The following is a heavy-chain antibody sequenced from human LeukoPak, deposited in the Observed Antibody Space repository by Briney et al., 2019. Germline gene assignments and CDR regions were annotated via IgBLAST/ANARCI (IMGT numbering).Heavy chain of an antibody. J-gene: IGHJ6*02. CDR2: IYYSGTT. V-gene: IGHV4-59*01. CDR1: GGFISYYY. D-gene: IGHD4-17*01. Sequence: SETLSLTCPVSGGFISYYYWSGIRQSPWKGLEGIGYIYYSGTTNYNPSLKSRVTISVETSKNQFSLQLRSVTAADTAVYYCAREDPQTTVPEGMDVWGQGTTVTVSS. CDR3: AREDPQTTVPEGMDV.